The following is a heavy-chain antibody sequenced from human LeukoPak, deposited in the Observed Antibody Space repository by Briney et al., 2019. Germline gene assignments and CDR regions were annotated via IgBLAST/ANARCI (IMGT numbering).Heavy chain of an antibody. CDR2: IWYDGSNK. CDR1: GFTFSSYS. CDR3: AGDGGWYFDY. D-gene: IGHD6-19*01. V-gene: IGHV3-33*08. J-gene: IGHJ4*02. Sequence: PGGSLRLSCAASGFTFSSYSMNWVRQAPGKGLEWVAIIWYDGSNKYYADSVKGRFTISRDNSKNTLSLQMNSLRAEDTAVYYCAGDGGWYFDYWGQGTLVTVSS.